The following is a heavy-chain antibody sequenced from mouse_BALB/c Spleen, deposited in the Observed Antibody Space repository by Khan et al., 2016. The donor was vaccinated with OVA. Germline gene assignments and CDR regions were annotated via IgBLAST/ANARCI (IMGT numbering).Heavy chain of an antibody. J-gene: IGHJ2*01. Sequence: EVQLQESGPGLLKPSQSLSLTCTVTGYSITSYYACNWIRQFPGNKLGWMVYIAYSGSTTSNPSLRSQISFTLATSTNQFFMQLNSVTPEDTATYYCACGRLRLRYPDYFDYWDQGTTLTVSS. CDR2: IAYSGST. V-gene: IGHV3-2*02. D-gene: IGHD1-1*01. CDR3: ACGRLRLRYPDYFDY. CDR1: GYSITSYYA.